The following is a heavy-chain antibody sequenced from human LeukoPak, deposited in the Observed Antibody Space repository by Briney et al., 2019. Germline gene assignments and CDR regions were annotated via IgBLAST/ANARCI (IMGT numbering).Heavy chain of an antibody. CDR2: IKQDVSEK. J-gene: IGHJ3*02. D-gene: IGHD5-24*01. CDR1: GFTFSSYW. Sequence: TGGSLRLSCAASGFTFSSYWMSWVRQAPGKGLEWVANIKQDVSEKYYVDSVKGRFTVSRDNAKNSLYLQMNSLRAEDTAVYYCARDADLGTTLTGAFDIWGQGTMVTVSS. CDR3: ARDADLGTTLTGAFDI. V-gene: IGHV3-7*01.